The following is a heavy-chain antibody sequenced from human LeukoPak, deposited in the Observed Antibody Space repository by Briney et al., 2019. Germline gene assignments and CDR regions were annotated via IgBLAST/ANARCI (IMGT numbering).Heavy chain of an antibody. Sequence: ASVRVSCKVSGYTLTELSMHWVRQAPGKGLEWMGGFDPEDGETIYAQKFQGRVTMTEDTSTDTAYMELSSLRSEDTAVYYCATVPRSPIWFGELAFDPWGQGTLVTVSS. CDR1: GYTLTELS. CDR2: FDPEDGET. D-gene: IGHD3-10*01. CDR3: ATVPRSPIWFGELAFDP. J-gene: IGHJ5*02. V-gene: IGHV1-24*01.